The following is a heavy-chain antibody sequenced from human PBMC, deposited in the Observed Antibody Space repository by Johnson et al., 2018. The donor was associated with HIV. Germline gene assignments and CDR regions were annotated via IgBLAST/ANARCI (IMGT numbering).Heavy chain of an antibody. V-gene: IGHV3-7*01. D-gene: IGHD3-3*01. CDR2: IRPDGSAE. CDR1: GLTFSNFY. CDR3: ARENYYNFPLDAFDI. Sequence: VQLVESGRSLVQPGGSLTLSCAASGLTFSNFYMTWVRQAPGTGLEWVATIRPDGSAEFYVDSVKGRFTISRDNAKSSFFLQMNNLRAEDTAVYYCARENYYNFPLDAFDIWGQGTMVTVSS. J-gene: IGHJ3*02.